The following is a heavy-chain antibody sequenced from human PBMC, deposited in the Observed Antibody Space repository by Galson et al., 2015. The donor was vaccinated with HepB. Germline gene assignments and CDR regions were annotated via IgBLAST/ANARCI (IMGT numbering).Heavy chain of an antibody. V-gene: IGHV3-30-3*01. Sequence: SCKASGFTFSTYAMHWVRQAPGKGLEWVAVISHDGSNKYYADSVKGRFTISRDNSQNTLYLQLNSLRPDDTAVYYCARDWGETVGWFDPWGQGTLVTVSS. J-gene: IGHJ5*02. CDR3: ARDWGETVGWFDP. D-gene: IGHD3-16*01. CDR1: GFTFSTYA. CDR2: ISHDGSNK.